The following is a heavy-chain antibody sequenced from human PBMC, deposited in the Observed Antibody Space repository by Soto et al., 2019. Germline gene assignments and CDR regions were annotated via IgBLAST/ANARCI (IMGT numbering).Heavy chain of an antibody. Sequence: QVQLVQSGAEVKKPGSSVKVSCKASGGTFSNYAISWVRQAPERGLEWMGGGIPIFGTTNYAPKFQGRVAITADESTTTAYMELTSLTSDDTAIYYCARGTVGTWGQGTLVTVSS. D-gene: IGHD3-16*01. J-gene: IGHJ5*02. CDR1: GGTFSNYA. V-gene: IGHV1-69*01. CDR3: ARGTVGT. CDR2: GIPIFGTT.